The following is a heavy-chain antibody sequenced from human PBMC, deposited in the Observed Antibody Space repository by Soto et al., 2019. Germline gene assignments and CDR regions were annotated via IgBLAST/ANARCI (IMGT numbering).Heavy chain of an antibody. Sequence: SETLSLTCTVSGGSISSSSYYWGWIRQPPGKGLEWIGSIYYSGSTYYNPSLKSRVTISVDPSKNQFSLKLSSVTAADTAVYYCISIFRGVITIDYWGQGTLVTVSS. V-gene: IGHV4-39*01. D-gene: IGHD3-10*01. CDR3: ISIFRGVITIDY. CDR2: IYYSGST. CDR1: GGSISSSSYY. J-gene: IGHJ4*02.